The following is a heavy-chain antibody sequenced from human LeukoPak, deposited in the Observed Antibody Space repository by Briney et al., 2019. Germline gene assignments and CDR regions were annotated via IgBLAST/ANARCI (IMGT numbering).Heavy chain of an antibody. CDR2: INPNSGNT. Sequence: ASVKVSCKASGYTFTTYDINWVRQATGQGLQWMGWINPNSGNTGYAQKFQGRITITRNTSISTVYMELSSLRSEDTAVYYCARAHYYDILTGSDAFDIWGQGTMVTVSS. CDR1: GYTFTTYD. D-gene: IGHD3-9*01. CDR3: ARAHYYDILTGSDAFDI. J-gene: IGHJ3*02. V-gene: IGHV1-8*03.